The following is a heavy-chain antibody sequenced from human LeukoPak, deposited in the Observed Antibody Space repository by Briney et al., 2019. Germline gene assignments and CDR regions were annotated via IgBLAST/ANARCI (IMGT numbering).Heavy chain of an antibody. V-gene: IGHV3-9*01. D-gene: IGHD6-19*01. Sequence: GGSLRLSCAGSGFIFNNYAMHWVRQPPGKGLEWVSGISWNSGSIDYADSVKGRFTISRDNAKNSLYLQMNSLRAEDTAVYYCASEAVAGTFDYWGQGTLVTVSS. CDR1: GFIFNNYA. CDR2: ISWNSGSI. CDR3: ASEAVAGTFDY. J-gene: IGHJ4*02.